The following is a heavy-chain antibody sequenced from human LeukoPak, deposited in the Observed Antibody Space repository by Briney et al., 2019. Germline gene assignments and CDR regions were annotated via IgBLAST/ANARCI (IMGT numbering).Heavy chain of an antibody. CDR3: ASWSGYCSGGSCSKGDYYYYYYGIDV. Sequence: QAGGSLRLSCAASGFTVSSNYMSWVRQAPGKGLEWVSVIYSGGSTYYADSVKGRFTISRDNSKNTLYLQMNSLRAEDTAVYYCASWSGYCSGGSCSKGDYYYYYYGIDVWGQGTTVTVSS. CDR1: GFTVSSNY. J-gene: IGHJ6*02. D-gene: IGHD2-15*01. CDR2: IYSGGST. V-gene: IGHV3-53*01.